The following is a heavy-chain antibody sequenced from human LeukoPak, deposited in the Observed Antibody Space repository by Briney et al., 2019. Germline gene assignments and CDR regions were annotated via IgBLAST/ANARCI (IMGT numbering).Heavy chain of an antibody. CDR2: ISAYNGNT. D-gene: IGHD2-21*02. CDR1: GCTFTSYG. Sequence: GASVKVSCKASGCTFTSYGISWVRQAPGQGLEWMGWISAYNGNTNYAQKLQGRVTMTTDTSTSTAYMELRSLRSDDTAVYYCARDQRVYCGGDCPSDYWGQGTLVTVSS. J-gene: IGHJ4*02. CDR3: ARDQRVYCGGDCPSDY. V-gene: IGHV1-18*01.